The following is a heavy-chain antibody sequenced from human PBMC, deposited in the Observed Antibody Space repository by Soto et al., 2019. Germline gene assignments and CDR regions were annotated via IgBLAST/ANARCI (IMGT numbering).Heavy chain of an antibody. J-gene: IGHJ5*02. CDR3: AREDSSGYSNWFDP. V-gene: IGHV4-34*01. D-gene: IGHD3-22*01. Sequence: QVQLQQWGAGLLKPSETLSLTCAVYGGSFSGYYWSWSRQPPGKGLEGIGEINHSGSTNYNPSLKSRVTISVDTSKNQFSLQLSSVTAADTAVYYCAREDSSGYSNWFDPWGQGTLVTVSS. CDR2: INHSGST. CDR1: GGSFSGYY.